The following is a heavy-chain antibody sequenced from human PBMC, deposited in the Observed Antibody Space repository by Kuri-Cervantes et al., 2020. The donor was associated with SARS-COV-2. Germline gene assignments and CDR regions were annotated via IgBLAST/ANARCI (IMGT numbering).Heavy chain of an antibody. D-gene: IGHD3-10*01. CDR2: IHRTGTT. V-gene: IGHV4-4*02. J-gene: IGHJ4*02. Sequence: GSLRLSCAVSGGSISSSNWWSWVRQPPGKGLEWIGEIHRTGTTNYNPPLESRVTISVDRSKNQFSLTLRSVTAADTAVYYCAFNYGTGSYFYWGQGTLVTDSS. CDR1: GGSISSSNW. CDR3: AFNYGTGSYFY.